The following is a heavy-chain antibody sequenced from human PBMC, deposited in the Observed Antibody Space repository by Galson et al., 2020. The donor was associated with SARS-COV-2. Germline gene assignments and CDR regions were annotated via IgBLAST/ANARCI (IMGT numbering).Heavy chain of an antibody. J-gene: IGHJ4*02. CDR3: ARSLASIRDY. V-gene: IGHV3-74*01. Sequence: LSLTCAASGFTFSRYWMHWVRQVPGKGLVWVSRINSDGSSTSYANSVKGRFTISRDNGKNTLYLQMNSLRAEDTGFYYCARSLASIRDYWGQGTLVTVSS. CDR1: GFTFSRYW. CDR2: INSDGSST. D-gene: IGHD5-12*01.